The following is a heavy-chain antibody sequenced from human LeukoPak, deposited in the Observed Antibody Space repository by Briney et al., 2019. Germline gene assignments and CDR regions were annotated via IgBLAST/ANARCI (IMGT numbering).Heavy chain of an antibody. J-gene: IGHJ5*02. CDR2: IYYSGST. Sequence: SETLSLTCTVSGGSISSGGYYWSWIRQHPGKGLEWIGYIYYSGSTYYNPSLKSRVTISVDTSKNQFSLKLSSVTAADTAVYYCASIIPKYYYDSSGYSPGGFDPWGQGTLVTVSS. D-gene: IGHD3-22*01. CDR3: ASIIPKYYYDSSGYSPGGFDP. V-gene: IGHV4-31*03. CDR1: GGSISSGGYY.